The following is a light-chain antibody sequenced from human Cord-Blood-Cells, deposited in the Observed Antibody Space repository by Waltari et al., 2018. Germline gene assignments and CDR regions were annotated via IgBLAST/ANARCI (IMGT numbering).Light chain of an antibody. CDR3: SSYTSSSTRV. V-gene: IGLV2-14*01. CDR2: EVS. J-gene: IGLJ3*02. CDR1: SSDVGGYNY. Sequence: QSALTPPASVSGSPGQSITITCTGTSSDVGGYNYVSRYQQQPGKAHKLMIYEVSNRPSGVFNRFSGSKAGQTAALTVSGLQAEDEAEYYCSSYTSSSTRVFGGGTKLTV.